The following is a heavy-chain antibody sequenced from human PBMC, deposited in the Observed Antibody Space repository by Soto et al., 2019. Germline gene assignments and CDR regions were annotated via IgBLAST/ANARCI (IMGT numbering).Heavy chain of an antibody. CDR1: GGSISSGDYY. V-gene: IGHV4-30-4*01. J-gene: IGHJ5*02. CDR3: ARERPDGARLDP. Sequence: QVQLQESGPGLVKPSQTLSLTCSVSGGSISSGDYYWSWIRQPPGKGLEWIGYIYYSGSTYYNPSLKRRVTISVDTSKNQFSLKLSSVTAADTAVYYCARERPDGARLDPWGQGTLVTVSS. D-gene: IGHD6-6*01. CDR2: IYYSGST.